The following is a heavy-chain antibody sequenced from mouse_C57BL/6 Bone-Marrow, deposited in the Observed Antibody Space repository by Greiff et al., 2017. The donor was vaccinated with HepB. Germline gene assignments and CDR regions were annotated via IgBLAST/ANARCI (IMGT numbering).Heavy chain of an antibody. D-gene: IGHD1-1*01. J-gene: IGHJ4*01. CDR2: IDPSDSYT. CDR1: GYTFTSYW. Sequence: QVQLKQPGAELVKPGASVKLSCKASGYTFTSYWMQWVKQRPGQGLEWIGEIDPSDSYTNYNQKFKGKATLTVDTSSSTAYLQLSSLTSEDSAVYYCASYYYGSSYGNAMDYWGQGTSVTVSS. V-gene: IGHV1-50*01. CDR3: ASYYYGSSYGNAMDY.